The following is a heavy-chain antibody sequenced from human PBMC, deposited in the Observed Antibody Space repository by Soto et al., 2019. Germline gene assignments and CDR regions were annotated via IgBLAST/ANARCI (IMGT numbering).Heavy chain of an antibody. CDR2: ITPIYPTT. V-gene: IGHV1-69*15. Sequence: QVQLVQSGAEVRKPGSSVQVSCKASGGTFYTYTFSWVRQAPGQGLEWMGSITPIYPTTNYAEKFQGRLTVTADGSTNTAYMELNSLTSEDTAVHFCARIPRYRFPTSDDPDSWGQGTLVTVSS. CDR1: GGTFYTYT. J-gene: IGHJ5*02. CDR3: ARIPRYRFPTSDDPDS. D-gene: IGHD5-18*01.